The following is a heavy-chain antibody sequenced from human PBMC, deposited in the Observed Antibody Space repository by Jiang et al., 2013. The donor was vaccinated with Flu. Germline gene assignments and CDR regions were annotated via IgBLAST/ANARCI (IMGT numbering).Heavy chain of an antibody. Sequence: LLKPSETLSLTCAVYGGSFSGYYWSWIRQPPGKGLEWIGEINHSGSTNYNPSLKSRVTISVDTSKNQFSLKLSSVTAADTAVYYCARVPHYDSSGYYFALDYWGQGTLVTVSS. CDR3: ARVPHYDSSGYYFALDY. CDR1: GGSFSGYY. D-gene: IGHD3-22*01. J-gene: IGHJ4*02. V-gene: IGHV4-34*01. CDR2: INHSGST.